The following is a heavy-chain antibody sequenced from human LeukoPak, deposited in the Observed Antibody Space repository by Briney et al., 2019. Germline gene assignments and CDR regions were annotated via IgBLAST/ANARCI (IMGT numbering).Heavy chain of an antibody. CDR3: AREGHSSGRNVGYYYGMDV. J-gene: IGHJ6*02. D-gene: IGHD6-19*01. V-gene: IGHV3-21*01. CDR2: ISSSSSYI. Sequence: PGGSLRLSCAASGFTFSSYSMNWVRQAPGKGLEWVSSISSSSSYIYYADSVKGRFTISRDNAKNSLYLQMNSLRAEDTAVYYCAREGHSSGRNVGYYYGMDVWGQGTTVTVSS. CDR1: GFTFSSYS.